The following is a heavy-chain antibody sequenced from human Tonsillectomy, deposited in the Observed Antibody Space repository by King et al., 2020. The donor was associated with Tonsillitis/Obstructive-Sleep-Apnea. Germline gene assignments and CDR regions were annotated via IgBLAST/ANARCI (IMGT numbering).Heavy chain of an antibody. V-gene: IGHV4-59*01. Sequence: QLQESGPGLVKPSETLSLTCTVSGGSISSYYWSWIRQPPGKGLEWIGYNYHSGTTNYNPSLKSRVTISVDTSKNQFSLKLSSVIAADTAVYFCARDMVLEAGGDAFDIWGQGTMVTVSS. D-gene: IGHD3-3*02. CDR2: NYHSGTT. J-gene: IGHJ3*02. CDR1: GGSISSYY. CDR3: ARDMVLEAGGDAFDI.